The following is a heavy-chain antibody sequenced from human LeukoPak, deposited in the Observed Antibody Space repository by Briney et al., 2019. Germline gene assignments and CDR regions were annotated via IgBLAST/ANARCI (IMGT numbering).Heavy chain of an antibody. CDR2: ISSSGSTM. CDR1: GFTFSTYE. CDR3: ARASSGWYNWFDP. Sequence: GGSLRLTCAASGFTFSTYEMNWVRQAPGKGLEWVSYISSSGSTMYYADSVKGRFTVSRDNAKNSLYLQMNSLRAEDTAVYYCARASSGWYNWFDPWGQGTLVTVSS. V-gene: IGHV3-48*03. J-gene: IGHJ5*02. D-gene: IGHD6-19*01.